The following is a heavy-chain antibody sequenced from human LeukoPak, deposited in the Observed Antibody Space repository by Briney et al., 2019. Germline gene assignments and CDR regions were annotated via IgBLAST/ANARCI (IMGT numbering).Heavy chain of an antibody. CDR3: AKTMGYYYIDV. J-gene: IGHJ6*03. CDR1: GFTVSSNY. CDR2: ISGSGGST. V-gene: IGHV3-23*01. Sequence: SGGSLRLSCAASGFTVSSNYMSWVRQAPGKGLEWVSDISGSGGSTYYADSVKGRFTISRDNSKNTLYLQMNSLRAEDTAVYYCAKTMGYYYIDVWGKGTTVTVSS.